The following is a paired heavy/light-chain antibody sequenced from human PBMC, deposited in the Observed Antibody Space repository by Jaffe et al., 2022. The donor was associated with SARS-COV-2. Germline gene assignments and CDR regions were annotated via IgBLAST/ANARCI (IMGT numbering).Heavy chain of an antibody. CDR1: GFTFSDYS. Sequence: EEQLVESGGGLVQPGGSLRLSCAASGFTFSDYSMSWVRQAPGKGLEWVANIRHATSEKHYVDSVKGRFTISRDTALNSLFLQMDSLRPEDTAVYYCARYVGGRYFLYAFEIWGQGTMVTVSS. CDR3: ARYVGGRYFLYAFEI. J-gene: IGHJ3*02. V-gene: IGHV3-7*01. D-gene: IGHD1-26*01. CDR2: IRHATSEK.
Light chain of an antibody. Sequence: EIVLTQSPAALSLSPGERATLSCRASQSISTYLAWYQQKPGQAPRLLIYDASNRATGIPARFSGSGSGTDFTLTISSLEPEDFAVYYCQQRSSWPITFGQGTRLEIK. CDR1: QSISTY. CDR2: DAS. J-gene: IGKJ5*01. CDR3: QQRSSWPIT. V-gene: IGKV3-11*01.